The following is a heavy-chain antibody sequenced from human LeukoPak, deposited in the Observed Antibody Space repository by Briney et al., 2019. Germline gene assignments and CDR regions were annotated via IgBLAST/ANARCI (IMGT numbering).Heavy chain of an antibody. J-gene: IGHJ4*02. Sequence: SQTLSLTCAISGDSVSSNSAAWNWLRQSPSRGLEWLGRTYNRSKWYNDYAVSVKSRITINPDTSKNQFSLQLNSVTPEDTAVYYCAREQYQLLYYFDYWGQGTLVTVSS. CDR2: TYNRSKWYN. D-gene: IGHD2-2*01. CDR3: AREQYQLLYYFDY. CDR1: GDSVSSNSAA. V-gene: IGHV6-1*01.